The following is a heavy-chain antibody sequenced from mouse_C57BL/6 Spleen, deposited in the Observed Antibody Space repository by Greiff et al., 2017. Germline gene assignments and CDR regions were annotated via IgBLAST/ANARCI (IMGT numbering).Heavy chain of an antibody. J-gene: IGHJ4*01. CDR1: GYAFSSYW. CDR3: ARDGNFYAMDY. CDR2: IYPGDGDT. Sequence: VQLQQSGAELVKPGASVKISCKASGYAFSSYWMNWVKQRPGKGLEWIGQIYPGDGDTNSNGKFKGKATLTADKSSSTAYMQLSSLTSEDSAVYFCARDGNFYAMDYWGQGTSVTVSS. D-gene: IGHD2-1*01. V-gene: IGHV1-80*01.